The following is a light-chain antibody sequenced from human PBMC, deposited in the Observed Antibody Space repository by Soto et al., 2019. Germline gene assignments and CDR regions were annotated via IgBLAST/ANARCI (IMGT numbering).Light chain of an antibody. CDR3: GSWDGNLSAPHVV. J-gene: IGLJ2*01. V-gene: IGLV1-51*02. CDR2: EDN. Sequence: QSVLTQPPSVSAAPGQKVTISCSGSSSNIGNNYVSWYQQLPGTAPKLLIYEDNKRPSGIPDRFSGSKSGTSATLGITGLQTGDEADYCCGSWDGNLSAPHVVFGGGTKVTVL. CDR1: SSNIGNNY.